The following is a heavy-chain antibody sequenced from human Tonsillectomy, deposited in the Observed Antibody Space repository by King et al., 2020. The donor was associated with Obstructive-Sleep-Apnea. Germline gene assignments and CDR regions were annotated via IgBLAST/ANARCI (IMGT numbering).Heavy chain of an antibody. J-gene: IGHJ4*02. CDR3: ARYRYYESSGYSFDY. CDR1: GYSFTTYW. CDR2: IYPGDSDT. V-gene: IGHV5-51*01. D-gene: IGHD3-22*01. Sequence: EVQLVESGAEVKKPGESLKISCKGSGYSFTTYWIGWVRQMPGKGLEWMGIIYPGDSDTRYRPSLQGQVTISADKSISTAYLQWSSLKASDTAMYYCARYRYYESSGYSFDYWGQGTLVTVSS.